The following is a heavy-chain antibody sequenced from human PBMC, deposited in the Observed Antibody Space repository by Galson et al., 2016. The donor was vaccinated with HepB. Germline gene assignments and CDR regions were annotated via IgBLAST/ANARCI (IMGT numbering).Heavy chain of an antibody. V-gene: IGHV3-11*01. Sequence: SLRLSCAASGFTFSDYYMSWIRQAPGKGLEWVSYIGTSGSTIYYIDSVKGRFTISRDNAKNSLYLQMNSLRAEDTAVYYCARVVYYYYGMGVWGQGTTVTVSS. CDR3: ARVVYYYYGMGV. CDR1: GFTFSDYY. CDR2: IGTSGSTI. J-gene: IGHJ6*02.